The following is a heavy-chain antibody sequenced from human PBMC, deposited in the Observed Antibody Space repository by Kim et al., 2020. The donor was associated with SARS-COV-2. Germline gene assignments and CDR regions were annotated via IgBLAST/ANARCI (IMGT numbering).Heavy chain of an antibody. CDR2: ISAGSDYT. J-gene: IGHJ2*01. Sequence: GGSLRLSCAGSGFTFNDFAMSWLRQAPGKGLEWVSAISAGSDYTSYADSVQGRFTISRDNSRNTLSLQMSTLRVEDTAIYFCVKSYYNRRGPSVWYFEVWGRGTLVIVSS. V-gene: IGHV3-23*01. CDR1: GFTFNDFA. D-gene: IGHD3-10*01. CDR3: VKSYYNRRGPSVWYFEV.